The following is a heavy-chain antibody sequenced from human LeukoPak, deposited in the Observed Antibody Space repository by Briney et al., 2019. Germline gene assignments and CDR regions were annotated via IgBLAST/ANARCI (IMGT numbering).Heavy chain of an antibody. CDR3: ARVSEVVPAAPPPRPYYFDY. V-gene: IGHV4-39*07. CDR2: IYYSGST. J-gene: IGHJ4*02. Sequence: SETLSLTCTVSGGSISSSSYYWGWIRQPPGKGLEWIGSIYYSGSTYYNPSLKSRVTISVDTSKNQFSLKLGSVTAADTAVYYCARVSEVVPAAPPPRPYYFDYWGQGTLVTVSS. CDR1: GGSISSSSYY. D-gene: IGHD2-2*01.